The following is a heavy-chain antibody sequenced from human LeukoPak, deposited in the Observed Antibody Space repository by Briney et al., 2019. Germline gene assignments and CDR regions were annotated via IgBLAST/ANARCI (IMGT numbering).Heavy chain of an antibody. CDR1: GLTFSRYG. CDR2: ISYDGSNK. V-gene: IGHV3-30*18. D-gene: IGHD1-26*01. CDR3: AKDNLSYRYSLPYYLGMDV. Sequence: GGSLRLSCAAPGLTFSRYGMHWVRQAPGKGLEWVAVISYDGSNKYYADSVKGRFSISRDNSKNTLYLKMNILRAEDTAMYYCAKDNLSYRYSLPYYLGMDVWAQGTTVSVSS. J-gene: IGHJ6*01.